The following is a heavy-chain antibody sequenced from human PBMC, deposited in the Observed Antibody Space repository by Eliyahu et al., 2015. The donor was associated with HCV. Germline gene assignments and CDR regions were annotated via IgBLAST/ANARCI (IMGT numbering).Heavy chain of an antibody. D-gene: IGHD1-26*01. J-gene: IGHJ4*02. CDR2: ITASGGST. CDR3: AKKMGVLVVGPYALED. V-gene: IGHV3-23*01. CDR1: GFTFGGYA. Sequence: EVQLLESGGGLVPPGGSLRLSCAASGFTFGGYAMNWXRQXPGRGLXWVSGITASGGSTYYADSVKGRFTISRDNSKKTLYLQMNSLRAEDTALYYCAKKMGVLVVGPYALEDWGQGTLVTVSS.